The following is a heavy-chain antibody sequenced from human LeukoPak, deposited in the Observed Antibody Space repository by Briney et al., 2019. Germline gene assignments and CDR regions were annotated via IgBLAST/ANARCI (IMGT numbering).Heavy chain of an antibody. CDR3: ARGLKRTLGETPYYYYYYGMDV. CDR1: GGSISSGGYY. Sequence: PSETLSLTCTVSGGSISSGGYYWSWIRQHPGKGLEWIGYIYYSGSTYYNPSLKSRVTISVDTSKNQFSLKLSSVTAADTAVYYCARGLKRTLGETPYYYYYYGMDVWGKGTTVTVSS. D-gene: IGHD3-10*01. CDR2: IYYSGST. J-gene: IGHJ6*04. V-gene: IGHV4-31*03.